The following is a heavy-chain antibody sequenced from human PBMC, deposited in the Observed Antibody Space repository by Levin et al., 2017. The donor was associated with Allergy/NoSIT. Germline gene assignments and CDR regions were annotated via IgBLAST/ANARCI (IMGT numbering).Heavy chain of an antibody. CDR2: ISYDGTNK. CDR3: TRGGLGGYHSGSYYKSFDY. CDR1: GFTFSSYD. Sequence: GESLKISCAASGFTFSSYDMRWVRQAPGKGLEWVAVISYDGTNKYYADSVKGRFTISRDDSKNTVYLQMNSLRAEDTAVYYCTRGGLGGYHSGSYYKSFDYWGQGTLVTVSS. V-gene: IGHV3-30-3*01. D-gene: IGHD3-10*01. J-gene: IGHJ4*02.